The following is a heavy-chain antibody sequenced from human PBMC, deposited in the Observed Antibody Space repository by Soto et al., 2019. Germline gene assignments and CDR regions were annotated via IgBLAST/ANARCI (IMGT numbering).Heavy chain of an antibody. V-gene: IGHV4-30-4*01. CDR1: GDSVTSGDYY. CDR3: ARGGYLNRLGYYYFQH. CDR2: ISYSGNT. J-gene: IGHJ1*01. D-gene: IGHD3-22*01. Sequence: QVQLQESGPGLVKPSQTLSLTCSVSGDSVTSGDYYWTWVRQSPGKVLEWIVYISYSGNTAYNPSLSSRLIISLDTSKHHFSLNLHAATAADPAVYSCARGGYLNRLGYYYFQHWGQGTPVTVSS.